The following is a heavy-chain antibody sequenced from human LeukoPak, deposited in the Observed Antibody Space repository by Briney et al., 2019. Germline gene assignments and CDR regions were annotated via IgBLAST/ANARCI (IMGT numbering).Heavy chain of an antibody. CDR2: IFHRGGT. Sequence: SETLSLTCTVSNDSISSGDYNWNWIRQPPGKGLEWIGYIFHRGGTSYNPSLKSRILFSVDTSQNQFSLKLNSVTAADTAVYYCVREILYCSGGSCYRGPFDNWGQGTLVTVSA. D-gene: IGHD2-15*01. J-gene: IGHJ4*02. CDR1: NDSISSGDYN. V-gene: IGHV4-30-4*01. CDR3: VREILYCSGGSCYRGPFDN.